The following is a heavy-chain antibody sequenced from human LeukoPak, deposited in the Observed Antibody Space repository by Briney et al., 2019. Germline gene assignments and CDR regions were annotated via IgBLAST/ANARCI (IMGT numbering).Heavy chain of an antibody. CDR1: GITVSNNY. CDR2: IDSGGST. J-gene: IGHJ4*02. CDR3: ARDWNGDYAFEN. D-gene: IGHD1-1*01. V-gene: IGHV3-66*01. Sequence: GGSLRLSSEVSGITVSNNYMNWVRQAPGKGLEWVSVIDSGGSTYYADSVKGRFTASRDISRNTVFLQLTGLRAEDTAIYYCARDWNGDYAFENWGQGTLVIVSS.